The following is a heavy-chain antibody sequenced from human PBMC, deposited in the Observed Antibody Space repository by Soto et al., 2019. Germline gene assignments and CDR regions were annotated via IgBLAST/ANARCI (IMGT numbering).Heavy chain of an antibody. CDR3: ARVDPPAKS. CDR2: ISSSGTTI. J-gene: IGHJ5*02. Sequence: PGGSLRLSCVASGFTFSNYGMHWVRQAPGKGLEWVSYISSSGTTIYYADSVKGRFTISRDNAKNSLYLQMNSLRAEDTAVYYCARVDPPAKSWGQGTLVTVSS. V-gene: IGHV3-48*04. CDR1: GFTFSNYG. D-gene: IGHD2-2*01.